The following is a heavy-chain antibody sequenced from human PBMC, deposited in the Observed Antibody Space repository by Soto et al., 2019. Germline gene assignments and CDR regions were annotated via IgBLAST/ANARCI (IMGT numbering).Heavy chain of an antibody. CDR3: ARGGYSSGWYSSDAFDI. CDR2: IIPIFGTA. Sequence: SVKVSCKASGGTFSSYAISWVRQAPGQGLEWMGGIIPIFGTANYAQKFQGRVTNTADESTSTAYMELSSLRSEDTAVYYCARGGYSSGWYSSDAFDIWGQGTMVTVSS. J-gene: IGHJ3*02. CDR1: GGTFSSYA. V-gene: IGHV1-69*13. D-gene: IGHD6-19*01.